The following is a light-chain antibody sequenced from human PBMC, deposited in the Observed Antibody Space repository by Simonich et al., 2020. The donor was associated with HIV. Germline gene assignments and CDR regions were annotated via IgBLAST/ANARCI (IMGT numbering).Light chain of an antibody. CDR3: QSADSSGTHRV. V-gene: IGLV3-25*03. CDR1: ALPNQF. J-gene: IGLJ2*01. Sequence: SYELTQPPSVSVSPGQTARISCSGDALPNQFAYWYQQKPGQGPVLVMVKDTERPSGIPERFSGSSSGTTVTLTISGAQAEDEADYYCQSADSSGTHRVFGGGTKLTVL. CDR2: KDT.